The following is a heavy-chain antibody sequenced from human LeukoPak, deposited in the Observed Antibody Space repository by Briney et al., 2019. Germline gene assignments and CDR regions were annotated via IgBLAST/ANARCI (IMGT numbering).Heavy chain of an antibody. CDR3: ARDSGTVSDAFDI. V-gene: IGHV1-46*01. D-gene: IGHD4-11*01. J-gene: IGHJ3*02. CDR2: INPSGGST. CDR1: GYTFISYY. Sequence: VASVNVSCKASGYTFISYYIHWVRQAPGQGLEWMGIINPSGGSTRYAQKFQGRVTMTRDTSTGTIYMELSSLRSEDTAVYFCARDSGTVSDAFDIWGQGTMVTVSS.